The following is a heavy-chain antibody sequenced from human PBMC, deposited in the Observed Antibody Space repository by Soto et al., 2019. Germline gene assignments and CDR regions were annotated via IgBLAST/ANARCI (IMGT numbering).Heavy chain of an antibody. J-gene: IGHJ5*02. Sequence: SETLSLTCTVSGDSISSINNYWSWIRQPPGEGLEWIGFISYSGTTSYSPSLKSRVAISLDTSKNQFSLSLNFVTAADTAVYYCARGRGYSYGLDPWGQGSLVTSPQ. CDR2: ISYSGTT. CDR3: ARGRGYSYGLDP. V-gene: IGHV4-30-4*01. CDR1: GDSISSINNY. D-gene: IGHD5-18*01.